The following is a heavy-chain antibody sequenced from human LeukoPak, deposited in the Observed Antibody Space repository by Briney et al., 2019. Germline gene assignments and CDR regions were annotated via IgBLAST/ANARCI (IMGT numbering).Heavy chain of an antibody. J-gene: IGHJ6*02. CDR2: IRYDGSNK. Sequence: PGGSLRLSCAASGFTFSSYGMHWVRQAPGKGLEWVAFIRYDGSNKYYVDSVKGRFTISRDNSKNTLYLQMNSLRAEDTAVYYCAKVLGYGSGSYYNVYGMDVWGQGTTVTVSS. D-gene: IGHD3-10*01. CDR3: AKVLGYGSGSYYNVYGMDV. V-gene: IGHV3-30*02. CDR1: GFTFSSYG.